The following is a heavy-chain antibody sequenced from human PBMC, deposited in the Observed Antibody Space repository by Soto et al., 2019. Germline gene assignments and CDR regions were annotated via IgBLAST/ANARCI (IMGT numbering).Heavy chain of an antibody. D-gene: IGHD4-4*01. CDR1: GGTTSSERYH. Sequence: SLRYTVSGGTTSSERYHWGWIRQQPGKGLEWIGYIYYSGSTYYNPSLKSRVTISVDTSKNQFSLKLSSVTAADTAVYYCASGLLSNYVGYYYYGMDVWGQGTTVT. J-gene: IGHJ6*02. V-gene: IGHV4-31*03. CDR3: ASGLLSNYVGYYYYGMDV. CDR2: IYYSGST.